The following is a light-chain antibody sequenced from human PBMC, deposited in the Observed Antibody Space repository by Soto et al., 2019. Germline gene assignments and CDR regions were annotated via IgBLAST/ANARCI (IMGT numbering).Light chain of an antibody. V-gene: IGLV2-14*01. CDR3: SSYSSSSTPWV. CDR2: EVI. CDR1: TSDVGGHNY. Sequence: QSALTQPASVSGSPGQSITISCTGTTSDVGGHNYVSWYQQYPDKAPKLMVYEVINRPSGVSNRFSGSKSGNTASLTISGLQAEDEADYYCSSYSSSSTPWVFGGGTKLTVL. J-gene: IGLJ3*02.